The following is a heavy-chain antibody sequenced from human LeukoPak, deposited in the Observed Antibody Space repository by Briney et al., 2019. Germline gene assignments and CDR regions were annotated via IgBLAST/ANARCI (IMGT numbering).Heavy chain of an antibody. CDR3: AKGEYSSSSHYYYYMDV. CDR1: GVTFSSYA. J-gene: IGHJ6*03. CDR2: ISGSGGST. Sequence: GGSLRLSCAASGVTFSSYAMSWVRQAPGTGLELVSAISGSGGSTYYADSVKGRFTISRDNSKNTLYLQMNSLRAEDTAVYYCAKGEYSSSSHYYYYMDVWGKGATVTVSS. D-gene: IGHD6-6*01. V-gene: IGHV3-23*01.